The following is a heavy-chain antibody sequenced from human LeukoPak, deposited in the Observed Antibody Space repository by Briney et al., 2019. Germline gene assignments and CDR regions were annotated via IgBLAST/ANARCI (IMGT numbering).Heavy chain of an antibody. V-gene: IGHV3-23*01. CDR3: AREIEGLDY. D-gene: IGHD2/OR15-2a*01. CDR1: GFTFSSYA. CDR2: ISGSGGST. J-gene: IGHJ4*02. Sequence: GGSLRLSCAASGFTFSSYAMSWVRQAPGKGLEWVSAISGSGGSTYYADSVKGRFTISRDNSKNTLYLQLYSLRPEDTAVYCCAREIEGLDYWGQGTLVTVSS.